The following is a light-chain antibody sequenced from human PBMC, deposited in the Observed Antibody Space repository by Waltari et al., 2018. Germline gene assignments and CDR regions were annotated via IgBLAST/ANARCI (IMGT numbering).Light chain of an antibody. CDR2: DTN. CDR1: SGSVSTTYY. J-gene: IGLJ3*02. CDR3: VLSMGSGMWM. Sequence: QTVVTQEPSLSVSPGGTVTLTCGLSSGSVSTTYYPSWYQQAPGQAPRTLIFDTNTRSSGVPDLFSGSILDNKAALTITGAQADDECDYYCVLSMGSGMWMFGGGTKLTVL. V-gene: IGLV8-61*01.